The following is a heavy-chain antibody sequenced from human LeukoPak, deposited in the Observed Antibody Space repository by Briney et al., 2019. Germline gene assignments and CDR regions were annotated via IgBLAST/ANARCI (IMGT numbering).Heavy chain of an antibody. V-gene: IGHV3-23*01. J-gene: IGHJ4*02. CDR3: AKDGLYYDGSEHVYYFDS. CDR1: GFTFSMSA. D-gene: IGHD3-22*01. CDR2: IIYSGGAT. Sequence: GGSLRLSCAASGFTFSMSAMTWVRQGPGTGLEFVASIIYSGGATYYADSVKGRFTISRDNSKNTLYLQMNSLRAEDTALYYCAKDGLYYDGSEHVYYFDSWGQGTLVTVSS.